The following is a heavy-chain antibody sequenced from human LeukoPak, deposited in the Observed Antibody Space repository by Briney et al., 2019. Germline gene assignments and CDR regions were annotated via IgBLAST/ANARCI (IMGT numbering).Heavy chain of an antibody. Sequence: GGSLRLSCAASGFTFSSYAMSWVRQAPGKGLEWVSAISGSGGSTYYAASVKGRFTISRDNSKNTLYLQMNSLRAEDTAVYYCAKDIYCSSTSCNFDYWGQGTLVTVSS. CDR1: GFTFSSYA. CDR2: ISGSGGST. D-gene: IGHD2-2*01. J-gene: IGHJ4*02. CDR3: AKDIYCSSTSCNFDY. V-gene: IGHV3-23*01.